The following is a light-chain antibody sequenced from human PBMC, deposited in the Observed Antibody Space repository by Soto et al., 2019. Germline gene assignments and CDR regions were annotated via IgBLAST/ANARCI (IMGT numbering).Light chain of an antibody. CDR1: QGISSW. CDR2: AAS. Sequence: DIQMTQSPSSVSASVGDRVTITCRARQGISSWLAWYQQKPWKAPKLLIYAASILQSGVPSRFSGSGSGTDFTLAIISLQPEDFANYYCQKANRFPHNFGQGTRLQIK. V-gene: IGKV1-12*01. CDR3: QKANRFPHN. J-gene: IGKJ5*01.